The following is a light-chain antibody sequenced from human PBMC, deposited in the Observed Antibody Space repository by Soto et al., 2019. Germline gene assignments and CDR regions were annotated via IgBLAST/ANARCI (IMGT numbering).Light chain of an antibody. Sequence: AILMTQSPSSFSASTVDRVTITCRASQGISSYLAWYQQKPGKAPKLLIYAASTLQSGVPSRFSGSGSGTDFTLTISCLQSEDFATYYCQQYYSYLPLTFGGGTKVDIK. CDR3: QQYYSYLPLT. CDR2: AAS. V-gene: IGKV1-8*01. J-gene: IGKJ4*01. CDR1: QGISSY.